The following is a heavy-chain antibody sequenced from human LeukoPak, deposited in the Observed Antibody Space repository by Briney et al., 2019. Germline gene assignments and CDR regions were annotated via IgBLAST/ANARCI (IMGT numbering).Heavy chain of an antibody. CDR2: IYYSGST. CDR1: GGSISSSSYY. D-gene: IGHD3-3*01. J-gene: IGHJ4*02. Sequence: SETLSLTCTVSGGSISSSSYYWGWIRQPPGEGLEWIGSIYYSGSTYYNPSLKSRVTISVDTSKNQFSLKLSSVTAADTAVYYCARLTNYDFWSGLGIYFDYWGQGTLVTVSS. CDR3: ARLTNYDFWSGLGIYFDY. V-gene: IGHV4-39*01.